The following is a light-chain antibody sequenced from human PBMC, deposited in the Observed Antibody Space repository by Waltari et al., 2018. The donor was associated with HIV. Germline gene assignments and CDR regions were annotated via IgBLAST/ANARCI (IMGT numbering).Light chain of an antibody. V-gene: IGKV3-15*01. CDR1: RGVGSR. Sequence: EVVMTQSPATLLESPGKTANLSCRASRGVGSRLAGCQQKPGRGPRLLIYGASSRASDVPPTFSGSGAGTDFSLSISSLRSDDVGIYYCQQYSTWPLTFGRGTTVEIK. J-gene: IGKJ1*01. CDR2: GAS. CDR3: QQYSTWPLT.